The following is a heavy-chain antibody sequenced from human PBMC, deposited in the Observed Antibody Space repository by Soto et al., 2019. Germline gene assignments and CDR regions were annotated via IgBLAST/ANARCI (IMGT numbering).Heavy chain of an antibody. D-gene: IGHD6-6*01. V-gene: IGHV3-33*01. J-gene: IGHJ6*02. Sequence: GGSLRLSCAASGFNFCGYGMHWVRQAPGKGLEWVALIWYDGSNKLYADSVRGRFTSSRDNSKNTVFLQMNSLRADDTAVYYCARAQYETAARYYAMDVWGQGTTVTVSS. CDR3: ARAQYETAARYYAMDV. CDR1: GFNFCGYG. CDR2: IWYDGSNK.